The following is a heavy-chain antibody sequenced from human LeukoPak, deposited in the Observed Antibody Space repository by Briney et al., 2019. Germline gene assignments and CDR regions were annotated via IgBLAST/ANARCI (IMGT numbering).Heavy chain of an antibody. D-gene: IGHD5-18*01. CDR3: ARGRGYSYGPDY. J-gene: IGHJ4*02. V-gene: IGHV4-34*01. Sequence: LETLSLTCTVSGGSISSYYWSWIRQPPGKGLEWIGEINHSGSTNYNPSLKSRVTISVDTSKNQFSLKLSSVTAADTAVYYCARGRGYSYGPDYWGQGTLVTVSS. CDR1: GGSISSYY. CDR2: INHSGST.